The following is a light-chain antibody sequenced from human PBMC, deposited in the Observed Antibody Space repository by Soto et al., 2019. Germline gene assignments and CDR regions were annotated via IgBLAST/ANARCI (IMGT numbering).Light chain of an antibody. Sequence: EIVMTQSPATLSLSPGERVTLSFMASQSINNKVAWYQQKPGQAPRLLIYGASTRATGISARFSGSGSGTEFTLTISSLQSEDFAVYYCQQYNNWPPITFGQGTRLEI. CDR2: GAS. CDR1: QSINNK. CDR3: QQYNNWPPIT. J-gene: IGKJ5*01. V-gene: IGKV3-15*01.